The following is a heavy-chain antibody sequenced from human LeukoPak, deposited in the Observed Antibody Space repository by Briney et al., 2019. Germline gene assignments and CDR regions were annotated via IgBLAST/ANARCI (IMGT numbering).Heavy chain of an antibody. V-gene: IGHV4-39*07. J-gene: IGHJ6*03. Sequence: PSETLSLTCTVSGGSISSSSYYWGWIRQPPGKGLEWIGSIYYSGSTYYNPSLKSRVTISVDTSKNQFSLKLSPVTAADTAVYYCARGGYSGYDWGYYYYYYMDVWGKGTTVTVSS. D-gene: IGHD5-12*01. CDR2: IYYSGST. CDR3: ARGGYSGYDWGYYYYYYMDV. CDR1: GGSISSSSYY.